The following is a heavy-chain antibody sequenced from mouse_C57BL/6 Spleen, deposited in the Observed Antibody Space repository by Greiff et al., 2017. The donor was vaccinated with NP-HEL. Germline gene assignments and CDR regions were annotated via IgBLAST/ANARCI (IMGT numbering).Heavy chain of an antibody. D-gene: IGHD2-1*01. V-gene: IGHV1-82*01. Sequence: VMLVESGPELVKPGASVKISCKASGYAFSSSWMNWVKQRPGKGLEWIGRIYPGDGDTNYNGKFKGKATLTADKSSSTAYMQLSSLTSEDSAVYFCARSIYYGLDYWGQGTTLTVSS. CDR1: GYAFSSSW. CDR3: ARSIYYGLDY. CDR2: IYPGDGDT. J-gene: IGHJ2*01.